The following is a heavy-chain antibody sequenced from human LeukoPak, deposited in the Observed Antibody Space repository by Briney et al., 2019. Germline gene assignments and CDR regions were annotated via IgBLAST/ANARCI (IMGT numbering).Heavy chain of an antibody. CDR3: ARRSKYYYDSSGYYYHIDY. V-gene: IGHV5-51*01. CDR2: IYPGDSDT. Sequence: GESLKISCKGSGYSFTSYWIGWVRQMPGKGLVWMGIIYPGDSDTRYSPSFQGQVTISADKSISTAYLQWSSLKASDTAMYYCARRSKYYYDSSGYYYHIDYWGQGTLVTVSS. CDR1: GYSFTSYW. J-gene: IGHJ4*02. D-gene: IGHD3-22*01.